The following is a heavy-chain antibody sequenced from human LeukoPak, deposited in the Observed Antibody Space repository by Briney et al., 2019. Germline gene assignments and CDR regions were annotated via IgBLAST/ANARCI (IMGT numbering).Heavy chain of an antibody. CDR1: GYTFTTYY. Sequence: ASVKVSCKASGYTFTTYYMHWVRQVPGQGLEWMGIISPSGGSTSYAQKFQGRVTMTRDTSTSTVYMELSSLRSEDTAVYYCARVGGFGYGDYGRYFDYWGQGTLVTVSS. V-gene: IGHV1-46*01. CDR2: ISPSGGST. CDR3: ARVGGFGYGDYGRYFDY. J-gene: IGHJ4*02. D-gene: IGHD4-17*01.